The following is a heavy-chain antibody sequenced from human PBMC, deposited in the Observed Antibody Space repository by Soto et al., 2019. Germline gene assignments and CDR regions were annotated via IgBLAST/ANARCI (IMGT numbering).Heavy chain of an antibody. CDR3: ARGVAVWGSYRAGLFDY. D-gene: IGHD3-16*02. CDR1: GYTFNSYG. CDR2: ISAYNGNT. Sequence: ASVKVSCKASGYTFNSYGISWVRQAPGQGLEWMGWISAYNGNTNYAQKLQGRVTMTTDTSTSTAYMELRSLRSDDTAVYYCARGVAVWGSYRAGLFDYWGQGTLVNVSS. V-gene: IGHV1-18*01. J-gene: IGHJ4*02.